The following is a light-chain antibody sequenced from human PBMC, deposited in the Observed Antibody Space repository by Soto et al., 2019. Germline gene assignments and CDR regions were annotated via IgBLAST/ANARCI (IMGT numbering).Light chain of an antibody. J-gene: IGKJ1*01. Sequence: DIQMTQSPSSLSASIGDRVTITCRASQTVNTYLHWYQQKPGKAPKLLIYAASNLQSGVPSRFSGSGSGTDFTLTISSLQPEDFATYYCQQTYSTPSFGQGTKVDIK. V-gene: IGKV1-39*01. CDR2: AAS. CDR3: QQTYSTPS. CDR1: QTVNTY.